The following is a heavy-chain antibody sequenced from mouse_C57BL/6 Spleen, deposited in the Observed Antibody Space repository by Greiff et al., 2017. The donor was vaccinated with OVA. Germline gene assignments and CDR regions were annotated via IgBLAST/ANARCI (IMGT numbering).Heavy chain of an antibody. J-gene: IGHJ1*03. CDR1: GYTFTSYW. CDR2: IHPNSGST. D-gene: IGHD4-1*01. Sequence: QVQLQQPGAELVKPGASVKLSCKASGYTFTSYWMHWVKQRPGQGLEWIGMIHPNSGSTNYNEKFKSKATLTVDKSSSTAYMQLSSLTSEDSAVYYCARGGLGGRYFDVWGTGTTVTVSS. V-gene: IGHV1-64*01. CDR3: ARGGLGGRYFDV.